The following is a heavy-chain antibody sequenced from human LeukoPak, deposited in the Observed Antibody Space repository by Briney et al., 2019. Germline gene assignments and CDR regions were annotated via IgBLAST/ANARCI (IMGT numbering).Heavy chain of an antibody. CDR3: ARAAGYYYYMDV. J-gene: IGHJ6*03. Sequence: SETLSLTCAVYGGSFSGYYWSWIRQPPGKGLEWIGYIYYSGSTNYNPSLKSRVTISVDTSKNQFSLKLSSVTAADTAVYYCARAAGYYYYMDVWGKGTTVTVSS. V-gene: IGHV4-59*01. CDR1: GGSFSGYY. CDR2: IYYSGST. D-gene: IGHD1-14*01.